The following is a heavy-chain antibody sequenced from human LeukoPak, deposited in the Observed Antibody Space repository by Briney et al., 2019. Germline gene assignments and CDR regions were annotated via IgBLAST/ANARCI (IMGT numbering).Heavy chain of an antibody. V-gene: IGHV1-3*01. CDR1: GYTFTSYA. CDR2: INAGNGNT. CDR3: ARDAVMTTVTTRPLESWFEP. J-gene: IGHJ5*02. D-gene: IGHD4-17*01. Sequence: ASVKVSCKASGYTFTSYAMHWVRQAPGQRLEWMGWINAGNGNTKYSQKFQGRVTITRDTSASTAYMELSSLRSEDTAVYYCARDAVMTTVTTRPLESWFEPWGEGTLVTVSS.